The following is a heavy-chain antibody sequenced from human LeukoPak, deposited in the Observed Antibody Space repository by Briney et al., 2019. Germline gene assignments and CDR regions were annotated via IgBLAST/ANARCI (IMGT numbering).Heavy chain of an antibody. Sequence: GGSLRLSCAASGFTFSSYAMHWVRQAPGKGLEWVAVISYDGSNKYYADSVKGRFTISRDNSKNTLYLQMNSLRAEDTAVYYCARALSGSYRGRAFDIWGQGTMVTVSS. V-gene: IGHV3-30-3*01. CDR3: ARALSGSYRGRAFDI. CDR1: GFTFSSYA. D-gene: IGHD1-26*01. J-gene: IGHJ3*02. CDR2: ISYDGSNK.